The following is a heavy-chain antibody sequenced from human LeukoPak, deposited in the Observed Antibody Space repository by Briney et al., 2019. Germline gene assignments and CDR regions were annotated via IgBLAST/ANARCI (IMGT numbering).Heavy chain of an antibody. CDR1: GYTFTDYY. D-gene: IGHD3-22*01. CDR2: IIPIFGTA. J-gene: IGHJ3*02. Sequence: SVKVSCKASGYTFTDYYMHWVRQAPGQGLEWMGGIIPIFGTANYAQKFQGRVTITADESTSTAYMELSSLRSEDTAVYYCARGNYDTSAGAFDIWGQGTMVTVSS. V-gene: IGHV1-69*13. CDR3: ARGNYDTSAGAFDI.